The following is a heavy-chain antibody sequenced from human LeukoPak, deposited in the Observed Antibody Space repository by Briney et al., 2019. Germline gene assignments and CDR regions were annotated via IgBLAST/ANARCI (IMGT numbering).Heavy chain of an antibody. CDR3: ARVKGSSSSRD. J-gene: IGHJ4*02. D-gene: IGHD6-13*01. V-gene: IGHV4-34*01. CDR2: INHSGST. Sequence: PSETLSLTCAVYGGSFSGYYWSWIRQPPGKGLEWIGEINHSGSTNYNPSLKSRVTISVDTSKNQFSLKLSSVTAADTAVYCCARVKGSSSSRDWGQGSLVTVSS. CDR1: GGSFSGYY.